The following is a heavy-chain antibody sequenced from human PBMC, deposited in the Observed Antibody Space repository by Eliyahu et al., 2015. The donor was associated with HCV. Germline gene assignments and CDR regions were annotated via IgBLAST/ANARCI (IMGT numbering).Heavy chain of an antibody. V-gene: IGHV3-30*18. D-gene: IGHD3-22*01. CDR3: AKDPDYYDSSGYGSYFDY. CDR1: GFTFSXYG. Sequence: QVQLVESGGGVVQPGRSLXLSCXASGFTFSXYGMHWVRQAPGKGLEWVGVISYDGSNKYYADSVKGRFTISRDNSKNTLYLQMNSLRAEDTAVYYCAKDPDYYDSSGYGSYFDYWGQGTLVTVSS. J-gene: IGHJ4*02. CDR2: ISYDGSNK.